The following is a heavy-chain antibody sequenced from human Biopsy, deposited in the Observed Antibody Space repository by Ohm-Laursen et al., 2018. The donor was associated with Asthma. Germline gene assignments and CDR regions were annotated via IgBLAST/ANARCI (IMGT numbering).Heavy chain of an antibody. CDR1: GITFSTYG. CDR2: IWYDGRKK. J-gene: IGHJ4*02. V-gene: IGHV3-33*01. D-gene: IGHD6-19*01. Sequence: SLRLSCAASGITFSTYGMHWVRQAPGKGLEWVSFIWYDGRKKTYADSVKGRFTISRDFSKNTLHLQMHSLRVEDTAVYYCARGDSSGWSHYYFDYWGQGTLVTVSS. CDR3: ARGDSSGWSHYYFDY.